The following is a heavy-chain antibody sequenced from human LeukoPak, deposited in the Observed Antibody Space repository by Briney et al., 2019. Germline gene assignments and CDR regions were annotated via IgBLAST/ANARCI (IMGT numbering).Heavy chain of an antibody. V-gene: IGHV4-31*02. CDR3: ARAGGFFSPFGY. CDR2: IYYSGST. D-gene: IGHD3-16*01. CDR1: GGSISSGGYY. J-gene: IGHJ4*02. Sequence: TLSLTXTVSGGSISSGGYYWSWIRQHPGDGLEWIGYIYYSGSTYYNPSLKSRVTISIDTSKNHFSLKLSSVTAADTAVYYCARAGGFFSPFGYWGQGTLVTVSS.